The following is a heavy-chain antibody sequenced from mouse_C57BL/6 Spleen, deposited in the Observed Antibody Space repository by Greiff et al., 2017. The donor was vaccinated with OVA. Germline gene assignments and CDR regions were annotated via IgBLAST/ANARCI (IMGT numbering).Heavy chain of an antibody. Sequence: QVQLQQPGAELVKPGASVKLSCKASGYTFTSHWMHWVKQRPGRGLEWIGRIDPNSGGTKYNEKFKSKATLTVDKPSNTAYMQLSSLTSEDSAVYYCARDYGSSPRWYFDVWGTGPTVTVSS. CDR1: GYTFTSHW. V-gene: IGHV1-72*01. D-gene: IGHD1-1*01. CDR3: ARDYGSSPRWYFDV. J-gene: IGHJ1*03. CDR2: IDPNSGGT.